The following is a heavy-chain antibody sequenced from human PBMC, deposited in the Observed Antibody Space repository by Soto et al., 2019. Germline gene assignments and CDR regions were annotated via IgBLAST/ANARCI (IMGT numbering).Heavy chain of an antibody. CDR3: AREGGSSSLDAYYYYMDV. Sequence: ASVKVSCKASGYTFTSYDINWVRQATGQGLEWMGWMNPNSGNTGYAQKFQGRVTMTRNTSISTAYMELSSLRSEDTAVYYCAREGGSSSLDAYYYYMDVWGKGTTVTVSS. J-gene: IGHJ6*03. D-gene: IGHD2-15*01. CDR2: MNPNSGNT. V-gene: IGHV1-8*01. CDR1: GYTFTSYD.